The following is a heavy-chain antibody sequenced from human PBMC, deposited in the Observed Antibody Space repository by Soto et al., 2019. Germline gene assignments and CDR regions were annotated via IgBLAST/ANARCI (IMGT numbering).Heavy chain of an antibody. CDR2: IYPGDSDT. Sequence: PGESLKISCKGSGYIFSTYWIAWVRQMPGKGLEWMGLIYPGDSDTRYSPSFQGQVTISADKSISTAFLLWSSLQASDTAIYYCTRSYISRWHLGWFDSWGQGTRVTVSS. J-gene: IGHJ5*01. CDR1: GYIFSTYW. CDR3: TRSYISRWHLGWFDS. D-gene: IGHD6-13*01. V-gene: IGHV5-51*01.